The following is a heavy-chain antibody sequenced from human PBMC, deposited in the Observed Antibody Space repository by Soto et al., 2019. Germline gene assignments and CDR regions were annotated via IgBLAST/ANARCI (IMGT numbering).Heavy chain of an antibody. Sequence: PSETLSLTCAVSGGSFTSNNWWTWVRQPPGQGLEWIGEIYRTGSTNYNPSLKSRVTISLDKSENQFSLKVTSLTAADTAVYYCASRDPGTSVDYWGQGALVTVSS. CDR1: GGSFTSNNW. CDR2: IYRTGST. D-gene: IGHD1-7*01. J-gene: IGHJ4*02. CDR3: ASRDPGTSVDY. V-gene: IGHV4-4*02.